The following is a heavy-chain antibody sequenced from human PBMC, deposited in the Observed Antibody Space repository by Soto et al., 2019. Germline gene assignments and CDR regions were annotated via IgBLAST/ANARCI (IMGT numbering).Heavy chain of an antibody. CDR1: GFTFSSYA. D-gene: IGHD6-13*01. V-gene: IGHV3-74*01. CDR3: ASLPGDVGHSSIVSYDY. J-gene: IGHJ4*02. CDR2: ISSNGSST. Sequence: GGSLRLSCAASGFTFSSYAMSWVRQAPGKGLEWVSRISSNGSSTSYADSVKGRFTISRDNAKNTLYLQMNSLRAEDTAVYYCASLPGDVGHSSIVSYDYWGQGTLVTVSS.